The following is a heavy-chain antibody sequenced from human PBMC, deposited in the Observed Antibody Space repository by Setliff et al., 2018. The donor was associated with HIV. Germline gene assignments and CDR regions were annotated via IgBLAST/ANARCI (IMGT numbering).Heavy chain of an antibody. CDR1: GGTFSSYA. J-gene: IGHJ4*02. Sequence: GASVKVSCKASGGTFSSYAISWVRQAPGQGLEWMGGIIPIFGTANYAQKFQGRVTITADESTSTAYMELSSLRSEDTAVYYCARDLNYYGSGSYYGAFDYWGQGTLVTVS. CDR2: IIPIFGTA. V-gene: IGHV1-69*13. CDR3: ARDLNYYGSGSYYGAFDY. D-gene: IGHD3-10*01.